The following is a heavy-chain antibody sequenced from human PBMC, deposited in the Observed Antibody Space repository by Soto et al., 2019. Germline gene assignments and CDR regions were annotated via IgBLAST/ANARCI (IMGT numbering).Heavy chain of an antibody. CDR3: ARAVLLWFGDPDPYYFAY. J-gene: IGHJ4*02. V-gene: IGHV4-39*07. CDR1: GGSISSSSYY. CDR2: IYYSGST. Sequence: PSETLSLTCTVSGGSISSSSYYWGWIRQPPGKGLEWIGSIYYSGSTNYNPSLKSRVTISVDTSKNQFSLKLSSVTAADTAVYYCARAVLLWFGDPDPYYFAYWGQGTLVTVSS. D-gene: IGHD3-10*01.